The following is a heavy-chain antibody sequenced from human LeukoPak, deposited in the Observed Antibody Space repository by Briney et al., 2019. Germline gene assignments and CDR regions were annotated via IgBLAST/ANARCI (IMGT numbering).Heavy chain of an antibody. CDR1: GGSISGYY. J-gene: IGHJ6*03. CDR3: ARARVAAAGRWGYYMDV. V-gene: IGHV4-59*01. CDR2: IYYSGST. D-gene: IGHD6-13*01. Sequence: PSETLSLTCTVSGGSISGYYWSWIRQPPGKGLEWIGYIYYSGSTNYNPSLKSRVTISVDTSKNQFSLKLSSVTAADTAVYYCARARVAAAGRWGYYMDVWGNGTTVTVSS.